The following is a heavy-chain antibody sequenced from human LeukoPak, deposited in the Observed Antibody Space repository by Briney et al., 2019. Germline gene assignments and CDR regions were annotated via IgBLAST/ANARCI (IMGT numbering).Heavy chain of an antibody. CDR1: GGSISSSSYY. D-gene: IGHD6-19*01. Sequence: NPLETLSLTCTVSGGSISSSSYYWGWIRQPPGKGLEWIGSIYYSGSTYYNPSLKSRVTISVDTSKNQFSLKLSSVTAADTAVYYCAEGQWLGAFDIWGQGTMVTVSS. V-gene: IGHV4-39*01. J-gene: IGHJ3*02. CDR3: AEGQWLGAFDI. CDR2: IYYSGST.